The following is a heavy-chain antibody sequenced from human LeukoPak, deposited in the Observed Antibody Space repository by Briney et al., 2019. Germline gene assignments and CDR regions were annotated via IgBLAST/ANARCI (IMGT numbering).Heavy chain of an antibody. V-gene: IGHV1-3*01. CDR2: INAGNGNT. J-gene: IGHJ4*02. CDR1: GHTFTGYY. CDR3: ARDGYSSGWDFDY. Sequence: VASVKVSCKASGHTFTGYYMHWVRQAPGQRLEWMGWINAGNGNTKYSQEFQGRVTITRDTSASTAYMELRSLRSDDTAVYYCARDGYSSGWDFDYWGQGTLVTVSS. D-gene: IGHD6-19*01.